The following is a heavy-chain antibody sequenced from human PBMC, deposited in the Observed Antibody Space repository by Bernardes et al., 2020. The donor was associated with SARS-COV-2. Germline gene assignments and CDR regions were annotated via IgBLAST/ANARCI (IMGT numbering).Heavy chain of an antibody. Sequence: SETLSLTCTVSGGSVISGSYYWSWLLQPPGKGLEWIGYIFYSGSTNYDSSLKSRVTISVDTSKNQFSLQLSSVTAADTAVYYCARALHGTAFDYWGQGNLVIVSS. V-gene: IGHV4-61*01. CDR2: IFYSGST. CDR1: GGSVISGSYY. CDR3: ARALHGTAFDY. J-gene: IGHJ4*02. D-gene: IGHD6-13*01.